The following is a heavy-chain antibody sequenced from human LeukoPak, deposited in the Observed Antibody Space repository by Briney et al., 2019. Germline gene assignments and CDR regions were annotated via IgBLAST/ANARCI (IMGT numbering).Heavy chain of an antibody. CDR3: ARERGVTRYFDY. CDR1: GGTFSSYV. D-gene: IGHD2-15*01. Sequence: SVKVSCKASGGTFSSYVISWVRQAPGQGLEWMGGIIPIFGTANYAQKFQGRVTITTDESTSTAYMELSSLRSEDTAVYYCARERGVTRYFDYWGQGTLVTVSS. J-gene: IGHJ4*02. CDR2: IIPIFGTA. V-gene: IGHV1-69*05.